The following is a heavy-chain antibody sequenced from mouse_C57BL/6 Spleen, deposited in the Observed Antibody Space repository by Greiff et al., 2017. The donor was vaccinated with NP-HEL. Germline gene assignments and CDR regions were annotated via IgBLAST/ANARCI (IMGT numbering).Heavy chain of an antibody. CDR3: ARSTVVGRETYFDY. CDR2: IDPEDGET. V-gene: IGHV14-2*01. Sequence: EVQVVESGAELVKPGASVKLSCTASGFNIKDYYMHWVKQRTEQGLEWIGRIDPEDGETTSAPKFQGKATITADTSSNTAYLQLSSLTSEDTAVYYCARSTVVGRETYFDYWGQGTTLTVSS. CDR1: GFNIKDYY. J-gene: IGHJ2*01. D-gene: IGHD1-1*01.